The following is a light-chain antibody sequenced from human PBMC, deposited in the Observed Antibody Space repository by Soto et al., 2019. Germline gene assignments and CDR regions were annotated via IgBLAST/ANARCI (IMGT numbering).Light chain of an antibody. CDR1: TGDIGTYNY. V-gene: IGLV2-14*01. CDR3: TSFTNRRTGV. Sequence: QSALTQPASVSGSPGQSITISCTGTTGDIGTYNYVSWYQHHPDKAPRLMIYEVSNRPSGVSNRFSGSKSGNTASLTISGLQAEDEADYYGTSFTNRRTGVFGGGTKLTVL. CDR2: EVS. J-gene: IGLJ3*02.